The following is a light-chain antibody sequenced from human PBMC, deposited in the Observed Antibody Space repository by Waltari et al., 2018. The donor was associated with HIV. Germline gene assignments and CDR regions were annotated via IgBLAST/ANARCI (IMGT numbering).Light chain of an antibody. CDR3: QKYGRSVAVT. Sequence: EVVLTQSPGTLSLSPGERASLSCRASPPVSNTYIAWYQQTPGQPPRRLMDGKAIRARDSPDRFSGSGAGADATLTISRLDTEDFAMYYCQKYGRSVAVTFGGGTKLE. CDR2: GKA. V-gene: IGKV3-20*01. CDR1: PPVSNTY. J-gene: IGKJ4*01.